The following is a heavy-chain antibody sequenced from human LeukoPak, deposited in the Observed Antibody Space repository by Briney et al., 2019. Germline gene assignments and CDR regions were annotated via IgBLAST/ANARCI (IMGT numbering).Heavy chain of an antibody. CDR2: ISGSGGST. D-gene: IGHD3-22*01. J-gene: IGHJ4*02. Sequence: GGSLSLSCAASGFTFSSYAMSWVRPAPGKGLEWVSAISGSGGSTYYADSVKVWFTISRDNSKNTLYLQMNSLRAEDTTVYYCAKDREYYDTLGSFDYWGQGTLVTVSS. CDR3: AKDREYYDTLGSFDY. V-gene: IGHV3-23*01. CDR1: GFTFSSYA.